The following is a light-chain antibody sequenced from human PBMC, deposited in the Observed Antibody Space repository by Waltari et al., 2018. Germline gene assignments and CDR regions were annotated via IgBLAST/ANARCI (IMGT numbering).Light chain of an antibody. J-gene: IGLJ2*01. Sequence: QQDPGTAPKVLIYKDDRPPSGVPDRFSASTSGTSASLAISGLRSDDEADSYCAAWDDTVKSVLFGGGTKLTVL. V-gene: IGLV1-47*01. CDR2: KDD. CDR3: AAWDDTVKSVL.